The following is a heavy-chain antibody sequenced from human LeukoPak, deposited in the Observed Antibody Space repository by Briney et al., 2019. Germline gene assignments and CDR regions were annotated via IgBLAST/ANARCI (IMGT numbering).Heavy chain of an antibody. D-gene: IGHD1-26*01. CDR1: GFTFSSYA. CDR3: SKELGGSSPYYYYSSGMAV. J-gene: IGHJ6*04. V-gene: IGHV3-23*01. Sequence: GGSLRLSCAASGFTFSSYAMSWVRQAPGKGLEWVSAISGSGGSTYYADSVKGRFTISRDNSKNTLYLQMSSLRAEDTAVYYCSKELGGSSPYYYYSSGMAVWGKGTTVTASS. CDR2: ISGSGGST.